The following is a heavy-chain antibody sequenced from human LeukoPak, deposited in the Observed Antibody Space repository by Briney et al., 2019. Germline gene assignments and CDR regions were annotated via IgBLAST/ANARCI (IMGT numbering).Heavy chain of an antibody. CDR2: IYHGGTT. J-gene: IGHJ4*02. V-gene: IGHV4-30-2*01. CDR3: ARGPYDILTGYSLFDY. D-gene: IGHD3-9*01. CDR1: GGSISSGGYY. Sequence: SLTLSLTCTVSGGSISSGGYYWSWIRQPPGKGLEWIGYIYHGGTTYYNPSLKSLVTISVDRSKNQFSLKLSSVTAADTAVYYCARGPYDILTGYSLFDYWGQGTLVTVSS.